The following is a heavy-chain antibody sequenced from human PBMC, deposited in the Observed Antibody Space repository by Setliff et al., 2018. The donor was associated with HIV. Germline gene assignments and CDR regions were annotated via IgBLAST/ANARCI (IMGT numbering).Heavy chain of an antibody. J-gene: IGHJ4*02. Sequence: SETLSLTCTVSGYSISSDYWWGWIRQPPGKGLEWIGSIYHSGNTYYNPSLKSRFTISRDNGKNAVYLQMNSLTAEDTALYYCVRDLARVIAHWGQGTLVTVSS. D-gene: IGHD2-21*01. V-gene: IGHV4-38-2*02. CDR2: IYHSGNT. CDR1: GYSISSDYW. CDR3: VRDLARVIAH.